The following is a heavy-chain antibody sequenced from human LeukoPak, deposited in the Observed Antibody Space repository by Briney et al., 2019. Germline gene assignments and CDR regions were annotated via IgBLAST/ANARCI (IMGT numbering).Heavy chain of an antibody. V-gene: IGHV1-2*02. J-gene: IGHJ5*02. Sequence: ASVKVSCKASGYTFTGYYMHWVRQAPGQGLEWMGWINPNSGGTNYAQKFQGRVTMTRDTSISTAYMELSRLRSDDTAVYYCARDWESSSWYFHTWGQGTRVIVSS. CDR2: INPNSGGT. D-gene: IGHD6-13*01. CDR1: GYTFTGYY. CDR3: ARDWESSSWYFHT.